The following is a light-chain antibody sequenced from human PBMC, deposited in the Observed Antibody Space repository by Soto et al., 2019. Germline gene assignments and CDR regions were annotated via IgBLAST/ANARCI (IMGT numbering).Light chain of an antibody. CDR2: GNN. V-gene: IGLV1-40*01. Sequence: QSVLTQPPSVSGAPGQRVTISCAGSDSNIGLGFHVHWYQQLPGTAPKLLIYGNNNRPSGVPDRFSGSRSGTSASLAITGLQAEDEADYYCQSYDSSLSVVFGGGTKLTVL. CDR1: DSNIGLGFH. CDR3: QSYDSSLSVV. J-gene: IGLJ2*01.